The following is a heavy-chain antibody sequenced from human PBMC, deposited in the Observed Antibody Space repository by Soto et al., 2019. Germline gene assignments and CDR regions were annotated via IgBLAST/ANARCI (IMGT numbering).Heavy chain of an antibody. CDR1: GFTFSSYG. D-gene: IGHD6-13*01. CDR2: ISYDGSNK. CDR3: AKDWSSSSWYWSNYYYGMDV. J-gene: IGHJ6*02. V-gene: IGHV3-30*18. Sequence: ESVGGVVQPGRSLRLSCAASGFTFSSYGMHWVRQAPGKGLEWVAVISYDGSNKYYADSVKGRFTISRDNSKNTLYLQMNSLRAEDTAAYYCAKDWSSSSWYWSNYYYGMDVWGQGTTVTVSS.